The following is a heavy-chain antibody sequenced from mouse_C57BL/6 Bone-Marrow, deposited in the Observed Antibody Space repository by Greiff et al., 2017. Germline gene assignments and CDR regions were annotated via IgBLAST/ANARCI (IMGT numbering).Heavy chain of an antibody. CDR2: IWTGGGT. CDR3: ARPYYYGSSPFAY. D-gene: IGHD1-1*01. V-gene: IGHV2-9-1*01. CDR1: GFSLTSYA. Sequence: VKLVESGPGLVAPSQRLSITCTVSGFSLTSYAISWVRQPPGKGLEWLGVIWTGGGTNYNSALKSRLSISKDNSKSQVFLKMNSLQTDDTARDYCARPYYYGSSPFAYWGQGTLVTVSA. J-gene: IGHJ3*01.